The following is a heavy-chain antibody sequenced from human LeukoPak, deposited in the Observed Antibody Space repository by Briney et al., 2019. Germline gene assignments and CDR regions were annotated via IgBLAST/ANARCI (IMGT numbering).Heavy chain of an antibody. J-gene: IGHJ5*02. D-gene: IGHD2-15*01. V-gene: IGHV4-34*01. CDR3: ARGGIVVVVAAGPDRFDP. CDR1: GGSISSYY. CDR2: INHSGST. Sequence: TTSETLSLTCTVSGGSISSYYWSWIRQPPGKGLEWIGEINHSGSTNYNPSLKSRVTISVDTSKNQFSLKLSSVTAADTAVYYCARGGIVVVVAAGPDRFDPWGQGTLVTVSS.